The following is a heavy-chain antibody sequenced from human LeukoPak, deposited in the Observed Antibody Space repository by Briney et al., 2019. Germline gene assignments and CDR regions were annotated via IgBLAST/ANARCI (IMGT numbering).Heavy chain of an antibody. CDR1: GFTFSSYG. V-gene: IGHV3-33*01. Sequence: GGSLRLSCAASGFTFSSYGMHWVRQTPGKGPEWVAVIWYDGSNKYYADSVKGRFSISRDNSKNTLYLQMNGLRAEDTAVYYCARSPNYGDYSSVDYWGQGTLVTVSS. J-gene: IGHJ4*02. CDR3: ARSPNYGDYSSVDY. D-gene: IGHD4-17*01. CDR2: IWYDGSNK.